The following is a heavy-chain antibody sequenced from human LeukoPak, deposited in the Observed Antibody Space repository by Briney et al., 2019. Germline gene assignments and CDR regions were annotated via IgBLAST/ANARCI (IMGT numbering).Heavy chain of an antibody. CDR2: IYYSGST. CDR1: GGSISSSSYY. D-gene: IGHD6-13*01. V-gene: IGHV4-39*07. J-gene: IGHJ4*02. CDR3: ARDRIAAAGKGVY. Sequence: PSETLSLTCTVSGGSISSSSYYWGWIRQPPGTGLEWIGSIYYSGSTYYNPSLKSRVTISVDTSKNQFSLKLSSVTAADTAVYYCARDRIAAAGKGVYWGQGTLVTVSS.